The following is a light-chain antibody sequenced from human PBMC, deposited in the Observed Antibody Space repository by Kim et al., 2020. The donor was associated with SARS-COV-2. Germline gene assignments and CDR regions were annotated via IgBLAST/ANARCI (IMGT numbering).Light chain of an antibody. V-gene: IGKV3-15*01. CDR1: QTISTN. J-gene: IGKJ4*01. Sequence: EIVMTQSPATLSVSPGDGATLSCRASQTISTNLAWYQQKPGQAPRLLIYAASTRATGIPVRFSGSGSGTDFTLTISSLQSEDFAVYYCQQYNNWPPLTFGGGTKVDIK. CDR3: QQYNNWPPLT. CDR2: AAS.